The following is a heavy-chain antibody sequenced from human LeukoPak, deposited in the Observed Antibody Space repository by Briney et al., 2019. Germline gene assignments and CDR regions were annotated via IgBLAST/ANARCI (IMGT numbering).Heavy chain of an antibody. CDR3: ARRDVVVTDFDY. V-gene: IGHV4-38-2*02. D-gene: IGHD2-21*02. Sequence: PSETLSLTCTVSGYSISSGYYWGWIRQPPGKGLEWIGSIYHSGSTYYNPSLKSRVTISVDTSKNQFSLKLSSVTAADTAVYYCARRDVVVTDFDYWGQGTLVTVSS. J-gene: IGHJ4*02. CDR2: IYHSGST. CDR1: GYSISSGYY.